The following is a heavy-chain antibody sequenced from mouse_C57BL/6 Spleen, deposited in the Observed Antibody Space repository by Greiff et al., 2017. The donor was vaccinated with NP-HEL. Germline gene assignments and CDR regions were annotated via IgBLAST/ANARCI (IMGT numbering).Heavy chain of an antibody. D-gene: IGHD2-2*01. CDR3: ARSGYGYDYFDY. J-gene: IGHJ2*01. V-gene: IGHV1-69*01. CDR2: IDPSDSYT. Sequence: QVQLQQPGAELVMPGASVKLSCKASGYTFTSYWMHWVKQRPGQGLEWIGEIDPSDSYTNYNQKFKGKSTLTVDKSSSTAYMQLSSLTSEDSAVYYCARSGYGYDYFDYWGQGTTLTVSS. CDR1: GYTFTSYW.